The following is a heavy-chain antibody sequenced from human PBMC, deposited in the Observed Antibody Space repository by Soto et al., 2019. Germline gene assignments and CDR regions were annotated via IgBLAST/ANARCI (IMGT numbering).Heavy chain of an antibody. Sequence: GASVKVSCKASGYTFTSYDINWVRQATGQGLEWMGRINPIIGKADYAQKFQGRVTITADKSTSTAYMELSSLRSEDTAVYYCARARSPLTRLAVYYYYMDVWGKGTTVTVSS. J-gene: IGHJ6*03. CDR3: ARARSPLTRLAVYYYYMDV. CDR2: INPIIGKA. CDR1: GYTFTSYD. V-gene: IGHV1-69*04. D-gene: IGHD3-9*01.